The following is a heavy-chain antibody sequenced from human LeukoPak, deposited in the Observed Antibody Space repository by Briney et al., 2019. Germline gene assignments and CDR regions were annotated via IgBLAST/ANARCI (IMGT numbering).Heavy chain of an antibody. Sequence: SETLSLTCTVSGGSISSYYWTWIRQSPGKGLEWIGFFHHSGSTNYNPSFKSRVTISVDTSKNQFSLKLSSVTAADTAVYYCARSFLVAGSGSYYYRGIFDYWGQGTLVTVSS. J-gene: IGHJ4*02. CDR3: ARSFLVAGSGSYYYRGIFDY. CDR1: GGSISSYY. CDR2: FHHSGST. V-gene: IGHV4-59*01. D-gene: IGHD1-26*01.